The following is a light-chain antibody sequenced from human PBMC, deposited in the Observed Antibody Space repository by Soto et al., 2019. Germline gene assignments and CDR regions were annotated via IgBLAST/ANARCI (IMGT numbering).Light chain of an antibody. CDR2: GAS. Sequence: EIVLTQSPGTLSLSPVEGVTLSFRASQIVRSHLAWYQQKPGQPPRLLIYGASTRATGIPARFSGSGFGTEFTLTISSLQSEDFAVYYCQQYKNWPLFGQGTRLEIK. J-gene: IGKJ5*01. V-gene: IGKV3-15*01. CDR3: QQYKNWPL. CDR1: QIVRSH.